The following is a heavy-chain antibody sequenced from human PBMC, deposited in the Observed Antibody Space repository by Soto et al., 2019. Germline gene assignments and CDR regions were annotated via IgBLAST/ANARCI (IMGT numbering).Heavy chain of an antibody. D-gene: IGHD2-15*01. CDR3: VRGLATDAFDI. V-gene: IGHV4-30-2*01. CDR2: IYHSGST. Sequence: TLSLTCAVSGGSISSGGYSWSWIRQPPGKGLEWIGYIYHSGSTYYNPSLKSRVTISVDRSKNQFSLKLSSVTAADTAVYYCVRGLATDAFDIWGQGTMVTVSS. J-gene: IGHJ3*02. CDR1: GGSISSGGYS.